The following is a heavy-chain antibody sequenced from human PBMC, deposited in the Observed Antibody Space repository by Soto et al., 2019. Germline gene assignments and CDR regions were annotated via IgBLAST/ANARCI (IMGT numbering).Heavy chain of an antibody. J-gene: IGHJ5*02. CDR3: AKNQGVELVPLATVDWFDP. CDR1: GFIFENFG. V-gene: IGHV3-23*01. CDR2: ISGSGFKK. Sequence: GGSLRLSCAASGFIFENFGMSWVRQAPGKGLEWVSSISGSGFKKYYADSVKGRFTISRDNSKSTVYLELNNLSAEDTAVYHCAKNQGVELVPLATVDWFDPWGQGSVVTVSS. D-gene: IGHD1-26*01.